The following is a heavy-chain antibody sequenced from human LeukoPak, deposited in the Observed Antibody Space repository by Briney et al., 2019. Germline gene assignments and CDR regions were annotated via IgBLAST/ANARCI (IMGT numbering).Heavy chain of an antibody. D-gene: IGHD6-19*01. CDR1: GGSFSGYY. J-gene: IGHJ5*02. V-gene: IGHV4-34*01. CDR2: IYYSGST. CDR3: ARVGIPANIAVAGNNWFDP. Sequence: SETLSLTCAVYGGSFSGYYWSWIRQPPGKGLEWIGSIYYSGSTYYNPSLKSRVTISVDTSKNQFSLKLSSVTAADTAVYYCARVGIPANIAVAGNNWFDPWGQGTLATVSS.